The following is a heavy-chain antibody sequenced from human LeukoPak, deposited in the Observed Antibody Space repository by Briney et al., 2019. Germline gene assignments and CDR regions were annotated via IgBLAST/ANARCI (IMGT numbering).Heavy chain of an antibody. V-gene: IGHV1-3*01. J-gene: IGHJ4*02. CDR2: INAGNGDT. CDR1: GYTFTSYA. D-gene: IGHD1-1*01. Sequence: ASVTVSCKASGYTFTSYAMHWVRRAPGQRLEWMGWINAGNGDTKYSQKFQGRVTIARDTSASTAYMELSSLRSEDTAVYYCARDRGGTGDFDYWGQGTLVTVSS. CDR3: ARDRGGTGDFDY.